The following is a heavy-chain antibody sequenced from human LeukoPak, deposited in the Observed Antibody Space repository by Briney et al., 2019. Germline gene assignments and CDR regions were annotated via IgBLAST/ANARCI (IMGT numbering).Heavy chain of an antibody. CDR1: GFTFSSYA. Sequence: PGGSLRLSCAASGFTFSSYAMSWVRQAPGKGLEWVSSISSSSSYIYYADSVKGRFTISRDNAKNSLYLQMNSLRAEDTAVYYCARGGATSSGAFDIWGQGTMVTVSS. J-gene: IGHJ3*02. V-gene: IGHV3-21*01. CDR3: ARGGATSSGAFDI. CDR2: ISSSSSYI. D-gene: IGHD1-26*01.